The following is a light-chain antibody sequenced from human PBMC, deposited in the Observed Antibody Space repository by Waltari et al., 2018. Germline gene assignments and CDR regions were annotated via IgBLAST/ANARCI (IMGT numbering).Light chain of an antibody. CDR1: QSIGSS. Sequence: ETVLTQSPGTLALSPGERATLSCRASQSIGSSVAWYQHIPGQAPRRLFYDASNRATGIPARFSGSGSGTDFTLTISSLEPEDFAVYYCQQRINWPRTFGQGTKVEIK. V-gene: IGKV3-11*01. CDR2: DAS. J-gene: IGKJ1*01. CDR3: QQRINWPRT.